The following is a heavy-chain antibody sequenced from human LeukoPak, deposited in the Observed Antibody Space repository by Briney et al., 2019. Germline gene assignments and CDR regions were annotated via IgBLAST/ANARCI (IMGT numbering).Heavy chain of an antibody. CDR3: TYNWNSGSRKSGETYYYYMDV. CDR1: GGSISTSNYY. V-gene: IGHV4-39*07. D-gene: IGHD1-7*01. Sequence: PSETLSLTCTVSGGSISTSNYYWGWIRQPPGKGLEWIGNIFYSGSTYYSPSLKSRVTISVDKSKNQFSLKLSSVTAADTAVYYCTYNWNSGSRKSGETYYYYMDVWGKGTTVTVSS. CDR2: IFYSGST. J-gene: IGHJ6*03.